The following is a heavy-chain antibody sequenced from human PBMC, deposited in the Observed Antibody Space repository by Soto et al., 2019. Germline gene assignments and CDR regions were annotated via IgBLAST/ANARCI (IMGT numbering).Heavy chain of an antibody. J-gene: IGHJ3*01. D-gene: IGHD3-3*01. Sequence: QITLKESGPTLVKPTQTLTLTCPFSGFSLSTSGVGVGWIRQPPGKALERLALMYWYDDKDYSPSLKSRLTIDKATANNQVVLTMTNMDPVDTATYYCAHRSFANDAFDVWGQGTMVTVSS. CDR1: GFSLSTSGVG. V-gene: IGHV2-5*01. CDR2: MYWYDDK. CDR3: AHRSFANDAFDV.